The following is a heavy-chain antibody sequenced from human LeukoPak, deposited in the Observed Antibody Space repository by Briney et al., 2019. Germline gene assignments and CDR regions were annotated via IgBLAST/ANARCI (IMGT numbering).Heavy chain of an antibody. Sequence: GGSLRLSCAASGFTFSGSAMHWVRQASGKGLEWVGRIRSKANHYATAYAASVKGRFTVSRDDSRNTAYLQMNSLKTEDTAVYYCTVVIAVAGTWGQGTLVTVSS. V-gene: IGHV3-73*01. CDR3: TVVIAVAGT. J-gene: IGHJ5*02. CDR1: GFTFSGSA. D-gene: IGHD6-19*01. CDR2: IRSKANHYAT.